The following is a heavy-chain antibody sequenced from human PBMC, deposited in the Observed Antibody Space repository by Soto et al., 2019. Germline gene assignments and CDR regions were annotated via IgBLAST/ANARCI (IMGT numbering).Heavy chain of an antibody. J-gene: IGHJ4*02. V-gene: IGHV3-33*01. CDR1: GSIFGGYG. CDR2: IRFDGSNE. D-gene: IGHD1-26*01. CDR3: ARDGVGATAFFGYFDY. Sequence: GGSLRLSCAASGSIFGGYGMHWVRQAPGKGLEWVAGIRFDGSNENYADSAKGRFTISRDNSKNMLYLQMNSLSVEDTAVYYCARDGVGATAFFGYFDYWGQGALVTVSS.